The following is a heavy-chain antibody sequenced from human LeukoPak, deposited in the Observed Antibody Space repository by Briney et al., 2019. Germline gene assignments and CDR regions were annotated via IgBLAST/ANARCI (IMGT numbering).Heavy chain of an antibody. D-gene: IGHD6-6*01. CDR2: IIPILGIA. CDR3: ASSTAARPYYYYYGMDV. V-gene: IGHV1-69*04. CDR1: GGTFSSYA. Sequence: ASVKVSCKASGGTFSSYAISWVRQAPGQGLEWMGRIIPILGIANYAQKFQGRVTITADKSTSTAYMELSSLRSEDTAVYYCASSTAARPYYYYYGMDVWGQGTTVTVSS. J-gene: IGHJ6*02.